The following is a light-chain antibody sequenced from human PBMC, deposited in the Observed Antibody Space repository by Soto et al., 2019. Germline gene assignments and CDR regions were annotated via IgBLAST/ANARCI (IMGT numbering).Light chain of an antibody. CDR2: AAS. Sequence: DIQMTQSPSSLSAYVGDRVSITCRASQSISSYVNWYQQKPGKAHKLLIFAASRLHTGFPLRFSGSGSGTDFTLTIIGLQPEDFATYYCQQSYTTPLFTFCPGTTLDI. CDR1: QSISSY. V-gene: IGKV1-39*01. CDR3: QQSYTTPLFT. J-gene: IGKJ3*01.